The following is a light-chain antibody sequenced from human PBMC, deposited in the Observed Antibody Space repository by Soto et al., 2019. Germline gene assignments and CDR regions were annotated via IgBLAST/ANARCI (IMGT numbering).Light chain of an antibody. Sequence: TPSPATPSVSPGERPTLSFKVSQSVKSNYLAWDQQTPGPAPRLLIYGISKRATDIPDRFSGSGSGTEFTLTISSLQPEDFATYYCQQHGQWPITFGQGTRLEI. J-gene: IGKJ5*01. V-gene: IGKV3D-15*01. CDR2: GIS. CDR1: QSVKSN. CDR3: QQHGQWPIT.